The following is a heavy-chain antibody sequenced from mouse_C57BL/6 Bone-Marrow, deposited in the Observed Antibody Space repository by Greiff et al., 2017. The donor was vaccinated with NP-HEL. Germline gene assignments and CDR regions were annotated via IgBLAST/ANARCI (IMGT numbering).Heavy chain of an antibody. V-gene: IGHV7-3*01. D-gene: IGHD1-1*01. Sequence: EVKLVESGGGLVQPGGSLSLSCAASGFTFTDYYMSWVRQPPGKALEWLGFIRNKANGYTTEYSASVKGRFTISRDNSQSILYLQMNALRAEDSATYYCARSCDYYGSSYAMDYWGQGTSVTVSS. CDR2: IRNKANGYTT. CDR1: GFTFTDYY. CDR3: ARSCDYYGSSYAMDY. J-gene: IGHJ4*01.